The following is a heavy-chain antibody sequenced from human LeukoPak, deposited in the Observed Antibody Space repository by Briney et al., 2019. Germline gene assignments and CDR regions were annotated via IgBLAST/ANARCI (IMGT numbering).Heavy chain of an antibody. CDR2: ISTSSSYT. D-gene: IGHD4-23*01. J-gene: IGHJ4*02. CDR3: ARDFGTTYGGTS. CDR1: GFTFSSYE. V-gene: IGHV3-48*03. Sequence: GGSLRLSCAASGFTFSSYEMNWVRQAPGKGLEWVSYISTSSSYTNYADSVKGRFTISRDNAKNSLYLQMNSLRAEDTAVYYCARDFGTTYGGTSWGQGTLVTVSS.